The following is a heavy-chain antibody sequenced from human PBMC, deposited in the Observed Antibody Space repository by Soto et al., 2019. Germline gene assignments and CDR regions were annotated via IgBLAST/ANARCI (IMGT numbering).Heavy chain of an antibody. J-gene: IGHJ4*02. CDR1: GGAFSDYH. Sequence: QVQFQHWGAGLLKPSETVSLTCAVNGGAFSDYHWTWIRQAPGNGLEWIGEVNPFGTTKYNPSLQGRGTLSVDTSKNLFSLNMTSVTAADTALYYCARGRGPTRRSQPYFDHWGQGALVSVSS. D-gene: IGHD2-2*01. CDR3: ARGRGPTRRSQPYFDH. V-gene: IGHV4-34*02. CDR2: VNPFGTT.